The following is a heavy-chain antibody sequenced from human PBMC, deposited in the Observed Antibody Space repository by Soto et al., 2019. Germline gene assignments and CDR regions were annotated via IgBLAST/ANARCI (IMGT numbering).Heavy chain of an antibody. Sequence: QLQLQESGPGLVKPSETLSLTCTVSGGSISSSSYYWGWIRQPPGKGLEWIGSIYYSGSTYYNPSLKSRVTISVDTSKNQFSLKLSSVTAADTAVYYCAKTGGTTGDAFDIWGQGTMVTVSS. V-gene: IGHV4-39*01. D-gene: IGHD4-17*01. CDR3: AKTGGTTGDAFDI. CDR2: IYYSGST. CDR1: GGSISSSSYY. J-gene: IGHJ3*02.